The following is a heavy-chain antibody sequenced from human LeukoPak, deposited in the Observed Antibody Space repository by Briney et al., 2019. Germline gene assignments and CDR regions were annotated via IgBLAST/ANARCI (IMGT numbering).Heavy chain of an antibody. J-gene: IGHJ6*03. CDR3: ASGAIFGVVISGEYYYYMDV. CDR2: IIPIFCTA. Sequence: SVKVSCKASGGTFSSYAISWVRQAPGQGLEWMGGIIPIFCTANYARKSQGRVTITTDESPSTAYMELSSLRSEDTAVYYCASGAIFGVVISGEYYYYMDVWGKGTTVTVSS. D-gene: IGHD3-3*01. CDR1: GGTFSSYA. V-gene: IGHV1-69*05.